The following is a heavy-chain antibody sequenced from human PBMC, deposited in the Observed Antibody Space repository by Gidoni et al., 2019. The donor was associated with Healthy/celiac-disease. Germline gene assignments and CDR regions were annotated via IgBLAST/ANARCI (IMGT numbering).Heavy chain of an antibody. J-gene: IGHJ4*02. V-gene: IGHV3-23*01. D-gene: IGHD3-22*01. CDR3: AKDETYYYDSSGYYFGY. Sequence: EVQLLEPGGGLLQPGGSLRLSCAPSGFTFSSDPMSWVRQAPRKGLKWISAISGSDGSTYYADSVKGRFTISRDNSKNTLYLQMNSLRAEDTAVYYCAKDETYYYDSSGYYFGYWGQGTLVTVSS. CDR1: GFTFSSDP. CDR2: ISGSDGST.